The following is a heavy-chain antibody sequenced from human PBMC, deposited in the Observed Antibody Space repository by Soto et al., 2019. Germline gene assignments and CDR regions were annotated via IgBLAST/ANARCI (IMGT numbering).Heavy chain of an antibody. CDR1: GFTFSSYW. D-gene: IGHD3-3*01. CDR3: ARDARMSGYYSSKLTYYYYGMDV. V-gene: IGHV3-7*01. Sequence: EVQLVESGGGLVQPGGSLRLSCAASGFTFSSYWMSWVRQAPGKGLEWVANIKQDGSEKYYVDSVKGRFTISRDNAKNSLYLQMNSLRAEDTAVYYCARDARMSGYYSSKLTYYYYGMDVWGQGTTVTVSS. CDR2: IKQDGSEK. J-gene: IGHJ6*02.